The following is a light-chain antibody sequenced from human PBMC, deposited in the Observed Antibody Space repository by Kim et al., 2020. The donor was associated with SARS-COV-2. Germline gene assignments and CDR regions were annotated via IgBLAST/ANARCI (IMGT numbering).Light chain of an antibody. Sequence: QSALTQPASVSGSPGQSITISCTGTSSDVGRYNLVSWYQQHPGKAPKLMIYEVTMRPSGVSNRFSGSRSGNTATLTISGLQADDEADYYCSSYGGSGFGVFGGGTQLTVL. CDR2: EVT. CDR1: SSDVGRYNL. V-gene: IGLV2-23*02. CDR3: SSYGGSGFGV. J-gene: IGLJ3*02.